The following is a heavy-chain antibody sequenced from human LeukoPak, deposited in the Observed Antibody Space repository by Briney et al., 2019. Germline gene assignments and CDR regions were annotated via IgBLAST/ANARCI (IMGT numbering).Heavy chain of an antibody. J-gene: IGHJ6*03. CDR2: IYYSGST. CDR3: ARTESGYYLYYYYYYMDV. Sequence: SETLSLTCTVSGGSISSYYWSWIRQPPGKGLEWIGYIYYSGSTNYNPSLKSRVTISVDTSKNQFSLKLSSVTAADTAVYYCARTESGYYLYYYYYYMDVWGKGTTVTVSS. V-gene: IGHV4-59*01. D-gene: IGHD3-3*01. CDR1: GGSISSYY.